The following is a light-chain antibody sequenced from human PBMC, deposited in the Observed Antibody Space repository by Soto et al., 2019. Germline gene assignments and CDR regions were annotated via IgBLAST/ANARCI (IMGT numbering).Light chain of an antibody. J-gene: IGKJ4*01. V-gene: IGKV3-20*01. CDR2: HAS. CDR3: QQFSSYPLT. Sequence: LLTQSPCTLSLSPGERATLSCRAGQTVRNKFLAWYQQKPGQAPRLLMYHASSRATGIPERFSGGGSGTDCTLTISRLAPEDFAVYYCQQFSSYPLTFGGGTKVDNK. CDR1: QTVRNKF.